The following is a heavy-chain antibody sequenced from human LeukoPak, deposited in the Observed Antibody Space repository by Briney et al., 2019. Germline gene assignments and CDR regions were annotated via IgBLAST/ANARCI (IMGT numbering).Heavy chain of an antibody. CDR3: ARGLQIGFLEY. CDR1: GYTFNSHG. Sequence: ASVKVSCKGSGYTFNSHGITWVRQAPGQGLEWMGWISAYHGSTNYAQKLQGRVTLTTDTSTSTAYMELRSLRSDDTAVYYCARGLQIGFLEYWGQGTLVTVSS. CDR2: ISAYHGST. J-gene: IGHJ4*02. D-gene: IGHD4-11*01. V-gene: IGHV1-18*01.